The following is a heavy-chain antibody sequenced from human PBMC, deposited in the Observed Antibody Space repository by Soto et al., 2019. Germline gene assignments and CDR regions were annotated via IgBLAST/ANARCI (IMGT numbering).Heavy chain of an antibody. CDR1: GGSISSGDYY. D-gene: IGHD7-27*01. CDR2: LYYSGST. Sequence: QVQLQESGPGLVKPSQTLSLTCTVSGGSISSGDYYWSWIRQPPGKGLEWIGYLYYSGSTYYNPSLKIRVTISVDTSKNQFSLKLSSVTAADTAVYYCARDRWGGGWFDPWGQGTLVTVSS. CDR3: ARDRWGGGWFDP. V-gene: IGHV4-30-4*01. J-gene: IGHJ5*02.